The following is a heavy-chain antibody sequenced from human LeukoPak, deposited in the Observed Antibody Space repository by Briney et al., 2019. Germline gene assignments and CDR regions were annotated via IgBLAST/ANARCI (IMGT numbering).Heavy chain of an antibody. J-gene: IGHJ6*02. CDR1: GGSISNYY. V-gene: IGHV4-59*01. Sequence: SETLSLTCTVSGGSISNYYWSWIRQPPGKGLEWIGYIYYSGSTNYHPSLKSRVTISVDTSKNQFYLKLSSVTAADTAVYYCARCYYDSSGYFTAGYYYGMDVWGQGTTVTVSS. D-gene: IGHD3-22*01. CDR3: ARCYYDSSGYFTAGYYYGMDV. CDR2: IYYSGST.